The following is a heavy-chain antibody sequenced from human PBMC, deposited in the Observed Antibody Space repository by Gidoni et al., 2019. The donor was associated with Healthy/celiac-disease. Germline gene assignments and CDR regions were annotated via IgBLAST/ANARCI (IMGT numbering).Heavy chain of an antibody. J-gene: IGHJ4*02. Sequence: EVQLVESGGGLVQHGRSLRLSCAASGLTFDDYAMHWVRQAPGKGLEWFSVISWNSGSIGYAASVKGRFTISRYNAKNSLYLQMNSLRAEDTALYYCAKGPRGQLVKGYFDYWGQGTLVTVSS. D-gene: IGHD6-6*01. V-gene: IGHV3-9*01. CDR3: AKGPRGQLVKGYFDY. CDR1: GLTFDDYA. CDR2: ISWNSGSI.